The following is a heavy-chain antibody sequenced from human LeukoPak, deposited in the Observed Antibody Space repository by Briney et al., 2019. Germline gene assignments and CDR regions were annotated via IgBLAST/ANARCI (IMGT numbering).Heavy chain of an antibody. J-gene: IGHJ4*02. CDR2: INHSGST. CDR1: GGSFSGYY. Sequence: PSETLSLTCAVYGGSFSGYYWSWIRQPPGKGLEWIGEINHSGSTNYNPSLKSRVTISVDTSKNQFSLKLSSVTAADTAVYYCARLVGATDYFDYWGQGTLVTVSS. V-gene: IGHV4-34*01. CDR3: ARLVGATDYFDY. D-gene: IGHD1-26*01.